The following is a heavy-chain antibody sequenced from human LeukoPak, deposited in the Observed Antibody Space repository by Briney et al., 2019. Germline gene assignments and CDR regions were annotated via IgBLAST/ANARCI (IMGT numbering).Heavy chain of an antibody. CDR3: ARGRNLGYSSSWYSFDY. CDR1: GGSISSYY. D-gene: IGHD6-13*01. V-gene: IGHV4-59*12. J-gene: IGHJ4*02. CDR2: IYYSGST. Sequence: ASETLSLTCTVSGGSISSYYWSWIRQPPGKGLEWIGYIYYSGSTNYNPSLKSRVTISVDTSKNQFSLKLSSVTAADTAVYYCARGRNLGYSSSWYSFDYWGQGTLVTVSS.